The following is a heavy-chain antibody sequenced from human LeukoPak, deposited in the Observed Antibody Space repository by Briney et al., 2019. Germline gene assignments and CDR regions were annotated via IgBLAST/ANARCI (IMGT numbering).Heavy chain of an antibody. Sequence: SETLSLTCAVYGGSFSGYYWSWIRQPPGKGLEWIGEINHSGSTNYNPSLKSRVTISVDTSKNQFSLKLSSVTAADTAVYYCARGGGTVVTHSYYFDYWGQGTLVTASS. J-gene: IGHJ4*02. CDR3: ARGGGTVVTHSYYFDY. V-gene: IGHV4-34*01. CDR2: INHSGST. CDR1: GGSFSGYY. D-gene: IGHD4-23*01.